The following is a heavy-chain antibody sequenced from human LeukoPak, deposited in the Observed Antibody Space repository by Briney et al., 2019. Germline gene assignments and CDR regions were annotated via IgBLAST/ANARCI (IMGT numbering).Heavy chain of an antibody. D-gene: IGHD3-9*01. Sequence: EASVKVSCKASGGTFHSYAVSWVRQAPGQGLEWVGGIIPVSGSASYAQKFQGRVTITADESTTTAYMELSSLRSEDMAVYYCARGYDILTGYSVNIIWGQGTLVTVSS. CDR2: IIPVSGSA. CDR3: ARGYDILTGYSVNII. CDR1: GGTFHSYA. J-gene: IGHJ4*02. V-gene: IGHV1-69*13.